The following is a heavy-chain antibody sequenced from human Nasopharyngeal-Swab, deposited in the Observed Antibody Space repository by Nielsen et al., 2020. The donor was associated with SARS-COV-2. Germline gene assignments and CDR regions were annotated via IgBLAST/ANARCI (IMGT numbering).Heavy chain of an antibody. D-gene: IGHD3-3*01. Sequence: ASVKVSCKASGYTFTSYYMHWVRQAPGQGLEWMGIINPSGGSTSYAQKFQGRVTMTRDTSTSTVYMELSSLRSEGTAVYYCARDGVLTIFGVWRAPGSEYYFDYWGQGTLVTVSS. J-gene: IGHJ4*02. CDR2: INPSGGST. CDR1: GYTFTSYY. CDR3: ARDGVLTIFGVWRAPGSEYYFDY. V-gene: IGHV1-46*01.